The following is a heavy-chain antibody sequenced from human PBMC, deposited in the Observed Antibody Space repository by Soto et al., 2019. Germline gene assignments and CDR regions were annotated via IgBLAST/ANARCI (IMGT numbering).Heavy chain of an antibody. Sequence: SATLSLTCTVSVDSITTYYWSWIRQPAGKGLEWIGRIDTSGNTNYNPSLKSRVTMSVDTYKKQFSLKLTSVTAADTAVYYCARYSNNWVQTEGMDVLGQGTTVT. D-gene: IGHD6-13*01. V-gene: IGHV4-4*07. CDR1: VDSITTYY. CDR3: ARYSNNWVQTEGMDV. CDR2: IDTSGNT. J-gene: IGHJ6*02.